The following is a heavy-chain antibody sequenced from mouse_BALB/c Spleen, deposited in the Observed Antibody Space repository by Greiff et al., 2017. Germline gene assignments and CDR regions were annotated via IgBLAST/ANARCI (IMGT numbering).Heavy chain of an antibody. CDR2: ISDGGSYT. CDR1: GFTFSDYY. D-gene: IGHD2-1*01. Sequence: EVKLVESGGGLVKPGGSLKLSCAASGFTFSDYYMYWVRQTPEKRLEWVATISDGGSYTYYPDSVKGRFTISRDNAKNNLYLQMSSLKSEDTAMYYCARDLYYGNYPPWFAYWGQGTLVTVSA. V-gene: IGHV5-4*02. CDR3: ARDLYYGNYPPWFAY. J-gene: IGHJ3*01.